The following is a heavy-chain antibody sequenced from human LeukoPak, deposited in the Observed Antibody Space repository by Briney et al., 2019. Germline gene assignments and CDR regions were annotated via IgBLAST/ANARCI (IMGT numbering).Heavy chain of an antibody. CDR2: IYYSGST. D-gene: IGHD6-19*01. V-gene: IGHV4-59*01. J-gene: IGHJ4*02. CDR3: AKDRGTGWYGIDY. CDR1: GGSIRSYY. Sequence: SETLSLTCTVSGGSIRSYYWSWIRQPPGKGLEWIGYIYYSGSTNYNPSLKSRVTISVDTSKNQFSLKLSSVTAADTAVYYCAKDRGTGWYGIDYWGQGTLVTVSS.